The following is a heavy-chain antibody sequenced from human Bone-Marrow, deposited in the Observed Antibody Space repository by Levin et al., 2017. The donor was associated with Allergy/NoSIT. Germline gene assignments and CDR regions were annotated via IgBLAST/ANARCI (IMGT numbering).Heavy chain of an antibody. V-gene: IGHV3-23*01. CDR2: ISFSGDST. CDR3: AKGRTSDY. J-gene: IGHJ4*02. CDR1: GFTFSTYA. Sequence: PGGSLRLSCAASGFTFSTYAMSWVRQAPGKGLEWVSAISFSGDSTYYADSVKGRFTISRDNSKNTLYLQMNSLRAEDAAVYFCAKGRTSDYWGQGTLVTVSS.